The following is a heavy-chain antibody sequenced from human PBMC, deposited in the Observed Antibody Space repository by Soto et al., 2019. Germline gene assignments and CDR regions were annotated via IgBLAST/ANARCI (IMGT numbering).Heavy chain of an antibody. Sequence: PSETLSLTCAVYGGSFSGYYWSWIRQPPGKGLEWIGEINYSGSTTYNPSLKSRVTISVDTSKNQFSLKLSSVTAADTAVYYCARGAEWLAAEYFQHWGQGTLVTVSS. D-gene: IGHD6-19*01. V-gene: IGHV4-34*01. J-gene: IGHJ1*01. CDR3: ARGAEWLAAEYFQH. CDR1: GGSFSGYY. CDR2: INYSGST.